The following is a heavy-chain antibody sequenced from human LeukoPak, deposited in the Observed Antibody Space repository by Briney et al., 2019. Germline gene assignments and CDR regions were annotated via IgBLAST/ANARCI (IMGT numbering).Heavy chain of an antibody. D-gene: IGHD1-26*01. CDR2: ISSSSSTI. J-gene: IGHJ4*02. CDR3: AREEWELVNHFDY. V-gene: IGHV3-48*04. Sequence: GGSLRLSCAASGFTFSSYSMNWVRQAPGKGLEWVSYISSSSSTIYYADSVKGRFTISRDNAKNSLYLQMNSLRAEDTAVYYCAREEWELVNHFDYWGQGTLVTVSS. CDR1: GFTFSSYS.